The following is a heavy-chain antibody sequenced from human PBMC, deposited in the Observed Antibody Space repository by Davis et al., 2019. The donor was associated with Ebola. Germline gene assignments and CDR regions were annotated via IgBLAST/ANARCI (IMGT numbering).Heavy chain of an antibody. D-gene: IGHD3-22*01. V-gene: IGHV3-30*02. Sequence: GGSLRLSCAASGFIFSTYGFHWVRQAPGKGLEWVAFIRYEASSKFYADSVMGRFTVSRDNSKNTLYLQMNSLRAEDTAMYYCAKEYRSGFYPYWYFDLWGRGTLVTVSS. J-gene: IGHJ2*01. CDR3: AKEYRSGFYPYWYFDL. CDR2: IRYEASSK. CDR1: GFIFSTYG.